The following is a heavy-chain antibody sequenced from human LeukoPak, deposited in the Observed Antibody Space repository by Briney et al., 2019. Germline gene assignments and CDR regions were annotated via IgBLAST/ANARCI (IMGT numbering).Heavy chain of an antibody. D-gene: IGHD2-21*02. V-gene: IGHV4-34*01. Sequence: SETLSLTCAVYGGSFSGYYWSWIRQPPGKGLEWIGEISHSGSTNYNPSLKSRVTISVDTSKNQFSLKLSSVTAADTAVYYCARGLSAIVHWGQGTLVTVSS. J-gene: IGHJ4*02. CDR3: ARGLSAIVH. CDR1: GGSFSGYY. CDR2: ISHSGST.